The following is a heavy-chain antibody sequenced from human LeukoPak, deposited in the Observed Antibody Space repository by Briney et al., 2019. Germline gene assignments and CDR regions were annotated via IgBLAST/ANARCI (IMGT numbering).Heavy chain of an antibody. CDR3: ARTEYTSGWTEIFDY. CDR1: GFTVSSNP. CDR2: MYTGGST. J-gene: IGHJ4*02. Sequence: GGSLRLSCAASGFTVSSNPMSWLRQAPGKGLEWFSVMYTGGSTFYANSVKGRFTISRDNSKNTLHLQINSLRAEDRAVYYCARTEYTSGWTEIFDYWGQGTLVTVFS. D-gene: IGHD6-19*01. V-gene: IGHV3-53*01.